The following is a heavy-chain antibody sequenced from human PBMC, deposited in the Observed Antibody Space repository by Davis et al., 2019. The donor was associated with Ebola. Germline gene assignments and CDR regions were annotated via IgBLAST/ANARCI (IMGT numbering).Heavy chain of an antibody. J-gene: IGHJ4*02. Sequence: MPSETLSPTCAVYGGSPSGYYRSRLLPPPGKGLEWIGEINHSGSTNYNPSLKSRVTISVDTSKNQFSLKLSSVTAADTAVYYCARGRRLLWFRELLYFNYWGQGTLVTVSS. CDR3: ARGRRLLWFRELLYFNY. CDR2: INHSGST. V-gene: IGHV4-34*01. CDR1: GGSPSGYY. D-gene: IGHD3-10*01.